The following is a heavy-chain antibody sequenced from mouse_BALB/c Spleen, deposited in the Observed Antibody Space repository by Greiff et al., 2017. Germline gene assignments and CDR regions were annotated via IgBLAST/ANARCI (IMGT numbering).Heavy chain of an antibody. D-gene: IGHD2-10*02. J-gene: IGHJ2*01. V-gene: IGHV6-6*02. CDR2: IRLKSNNYAT. CDR3: TRGYGNP. Sequence: EVKLVESGGGLVQPGGSMKLSCVASGFTFSNYWMNWVRQSPDKGLEWVAEIRLKSNNYATHYAESVKGRFTISRDDSKSSVYLQMNNLRAEDTGIYYCTRGYGNPWGQGTTLTVSS. CDR1: GFTFSNYW.